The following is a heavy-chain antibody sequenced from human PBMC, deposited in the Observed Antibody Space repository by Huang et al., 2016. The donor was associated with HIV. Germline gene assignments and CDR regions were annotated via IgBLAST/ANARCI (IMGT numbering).Heavy chain of an antibody. Sequence: QVQLVQSGAEVKKPGSSVKVSCKASGGTFSSYAISWVRQAPGQGLEWMGGIIPILGTANYEQKFQGRVTITADESTSTVYMELSSLRSEDTAVYYCASSDVEMATPSREYYYGMDVWGQGTTVTVSS. CDR3: ASSDVEMATPSREYYYGMDV. CDR2: IIPILGTA. J-gene: IGHJ6*02. V-gene: IGHV1-69*01. CDR1: GGTFSSYA. D-gene: IGHD5-12*01.